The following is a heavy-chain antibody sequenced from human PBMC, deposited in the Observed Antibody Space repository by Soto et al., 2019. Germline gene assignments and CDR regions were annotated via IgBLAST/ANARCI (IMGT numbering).Heavy chain of an antibody. J-gene: IGHJ4*02. V-gene: IGHV4-34*01. Sequence: QVQLQQSGAGLLKPSETLSLTCDVYGGSFSGYIWTWIRQTPGKGLQWIGQINHSGSANYNPSLKTRVTISVHPSNSQFSLELSSVTAADTAVYYCARGLITGSQYSGGWSYFDSWGQGTQVTVSS. CDR2: INHSGSA. D-gene: IGHD1-26*01. CDR3: ARGLITGSQYSGGWSYFDS. CDR1: GGSFSGYI.